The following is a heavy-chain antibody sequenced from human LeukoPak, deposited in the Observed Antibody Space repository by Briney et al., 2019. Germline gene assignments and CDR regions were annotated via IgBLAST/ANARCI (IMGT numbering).Heavy chain of an antibody. D-gene: IGHD3-16*01. CDR2: ISWNGGIT. CDR1: GFTFSSYS. V-gene: IGHV3-20*04. Sequence: GGSLRLSCAASGFTFSSYSMNWVRQAPGKGLEWVSGISWNGGITGYADSVKGRFTITRDNAKNSLYLQINSLRVEDTALYCCARDRSGSYGAAFDIWGQGTMVTVSS. J-gene: IGHJ3*02. CDR3: ARDRSGSYGAAFDI.